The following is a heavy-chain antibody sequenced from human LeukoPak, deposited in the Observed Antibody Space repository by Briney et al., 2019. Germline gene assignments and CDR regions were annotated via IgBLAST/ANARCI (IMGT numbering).Heavy chain of an antibody. CDR3: AKIGYPDY. V-gene: IGHV3-23*01. D-gene: IGHD6-13*01. CDR2: ISGSGDST. Sequence: GGSLRLSCTASGFSFSIYAMSWVRQAPGKGLEWVSGISGSGDSTYFADSVKGRFTISRDNSKNTVYLQMNSLRAEDTAVYYCAKIGYPDYWGQGTLVTVSS. J-gene: IGHJ4*02. CDR1: GFSFSIYA.